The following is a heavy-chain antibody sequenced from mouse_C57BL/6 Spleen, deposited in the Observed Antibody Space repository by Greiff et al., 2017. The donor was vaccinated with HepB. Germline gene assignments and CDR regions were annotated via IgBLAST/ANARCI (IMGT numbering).Heavy chain of an antibody. CDR1: GYTFTSYW. CDR2: IDPSDSYT. D-gene: IGHD2-12*01. Sequence: QVQLQQSGAELVKPGASVKLSCKASGYTFTSYWMQWVKQRPGQGLEWIGEIDPSDSYTNYNQKFKGKATLTVDTSSSTAYMQLSSLTSEDSAVYYCARRDDEDYFDYWGQGTTLTVSS. J-gene: IGHJ2*01. CDR3: ARRDDEDYFDY. V-gene: IGHV1-50*01.